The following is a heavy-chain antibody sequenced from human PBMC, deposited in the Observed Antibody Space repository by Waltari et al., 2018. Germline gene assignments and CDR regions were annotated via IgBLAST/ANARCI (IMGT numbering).Heavy chain of an antibody. CDR2: SKSEADGGAT. V-gene: IGHV3-15*01. Sequence: EVLLVESGGGFVKPGGSLRLPFAAPGFMSGNAWMRWVRQAPGKGLEWVGRSKSEADGGATDYAAPVKGRFTISRDDSRNTLYLQMNSLKIEDTAVYYCTTVDDGAAAVGVVISGFWGQGTLVTVSS. CDR1: GFMSGNAW. J-gene: IGHJ4*02. D-gene: IGHD3-3*01. CDR3: TTVDDGAAAVGVVISGF.